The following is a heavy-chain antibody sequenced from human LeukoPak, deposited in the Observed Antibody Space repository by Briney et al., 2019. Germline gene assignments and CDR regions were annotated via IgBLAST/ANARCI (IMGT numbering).Heavy chain of an antibody. D-gene: IGHD6-19*01. CDR3: ARVVAGTDYFDY. J-gene: IGHJ4*02. V-gene: IGHV4-59*01. CDR1: GGSISSYY. Sequence: SETLSLTCTVSGGSISSYYWSWIRQPPGKGLEWIGYIYYSGSTNYNPSLKSRVTISVDTYKNQFSLKLSSVTAADTAVYYCARVVAGTDYFDYWGQGTLVTVSS. CDR2: IYYSGST.